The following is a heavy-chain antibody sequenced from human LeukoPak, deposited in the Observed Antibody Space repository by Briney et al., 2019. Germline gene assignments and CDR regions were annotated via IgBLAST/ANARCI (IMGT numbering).Heavy chain of an antibody. Sequence: PGGSLRLSCAASGFTFSSYGMHWVRQAPGKGLEWVAVIWYDGSNKYYADSVKGRFTISRDNSKNTLYLQMNSLRAEDTAVYYCARDGVGATHNYFDYWGQGTLVTVSS. J-gene: IGHJ4*02. CDR1: GFTFSSYG. CDR3: ARDGVGATHNYFDY. CDR2: IWYDGSNK. D-gene: IGHD1-26*01. V-gene: IGHV3-30*19.